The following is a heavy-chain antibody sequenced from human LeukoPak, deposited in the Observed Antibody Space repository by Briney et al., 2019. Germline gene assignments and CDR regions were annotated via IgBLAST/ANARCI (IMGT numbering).Heavy chain of an antibody. V-gene: IGHV3-53*01. Sequence: PGGSLRLSCAASGFTVSSNYMSWVRQAPGKGLEWVSVIYSGGSTYYADSVKGRFTISRDNSKNTLYLQMNSLRAEDTAVYYCARYRGYCSSTSCFNWFDPWGQGTLVTVSP. J-gene: IGHJ5*02. CDR3: ARYRGYCSSTSCFNWFDP. D-gene: IGHD2-2*01. CDR2: IYSGGST. CDR1: GFTVSSNY.